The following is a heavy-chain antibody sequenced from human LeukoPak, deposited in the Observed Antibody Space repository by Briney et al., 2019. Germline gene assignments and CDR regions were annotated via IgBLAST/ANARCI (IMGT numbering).Heavy chain of an antibody. J-gene: IGHJ3*02. D-gene: IGHD3-10*01. CDR3: ARTYYYGSGSYFNDAFDI. CDR2: IIPIFGTA. CDR1: GGTFSSYA. V-gene: IGHV1-69*05. Sequence: SVKVSCKASGGTFSSYAISWVRQAPGQGLEWMGGIIPIFGTANYAQKFQGRVTMTRDTSTSTVYMELSSLRSEDTAVYYCARTYYYGSGSYFNDAFDIWGQGTMVTVSS.